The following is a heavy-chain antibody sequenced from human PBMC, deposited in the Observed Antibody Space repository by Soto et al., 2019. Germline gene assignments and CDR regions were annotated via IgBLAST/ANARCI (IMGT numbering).Heavy chain of an antibody. CDR2: IKQDGSKT. CDR3: AREYSGYFDY. Sequence: GGSLRLACTVSGFIFSNYWMSCVRQSPGKGLEWVANIKQDGSKTYYVDSVKGRFTISRDNAENSLYLQMNSLRAEDTAVYYCAREYSGYFDYWGQGTRVTVSS. D-gene: IGHD1-26*01. V-gene: IGHV3-7*01. CDR1: GFIFSNYW. J-gene: IGHJ4*02.